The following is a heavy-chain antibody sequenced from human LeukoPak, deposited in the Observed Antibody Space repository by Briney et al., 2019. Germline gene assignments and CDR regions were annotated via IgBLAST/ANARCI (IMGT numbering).Heavy chain of an antibody. CDR1: GFIFSSYE. CDR2: ISSSGGTI. J-gene: IGHJ4*02. Sequence: GGSLRLSCAASGFIFSSYEVNWVRQAPGKGLEWVSYISSSGGTIYYGDSVKGRFTISRDNAKSSLYLQMNSLRAEDTAVYYCAKESYYSGSYFDYWGQGTLVTVSS. CDR3: AKESYYSGSYFDY. V-gene: IGHV3-48*03. D-gene: IGHD3-10*01.